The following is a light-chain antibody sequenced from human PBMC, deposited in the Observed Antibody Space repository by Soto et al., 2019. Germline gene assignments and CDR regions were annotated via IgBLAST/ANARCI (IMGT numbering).Light chain of an antibody. CDR1: QSVSSNY. CDR3: QQYSSSPTWT. CDR2: GAS. Sequence: EIVLTQSPGTLSLSPGERATLSCRASQSVSSNYLAWYQQKLGQAPRLLIYGASSRATGIPDRFSGSGSGTDFTLTISSLEPEDFAVYYCQQYSSSPTWTFGQGTKVEIK. J-gene: IGKJ1*01. V-gene: IGKV3-20*01.